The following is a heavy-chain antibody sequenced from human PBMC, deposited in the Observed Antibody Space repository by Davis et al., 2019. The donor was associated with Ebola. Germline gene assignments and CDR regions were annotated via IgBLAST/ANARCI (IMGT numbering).Heavy chain of an antibody. CDR3: AREGYGSSWGYLDY. CDR2: ITWNSVIT. CDR1: GLTFDDYA. V-gene: IGHV3-9*01. Sequence: GGSLRLSCAASGLTFDDYAMHWVRQVPGTGLEWVSGITWNSVITGYADSVKGRFTISRDNSKITAYLQMDSLRAEDTAVYFCAREGYGSSWGYLDYWGQGTLVTVSS. D-gene: IGHD6-13*01. J-gene: IGHJ4*02.